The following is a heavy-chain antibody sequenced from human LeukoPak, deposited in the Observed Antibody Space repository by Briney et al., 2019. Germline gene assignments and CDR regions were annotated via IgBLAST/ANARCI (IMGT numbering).Heavy chain of an antibody. CDR3: ARENRYSYALDAFDI. V-gene: IGHV3-7*01. Sequence: PGGSLRLSCAASGFTFSSYWMSWVRQAPGKGLEWVANIKQDGSEKYYVDSVKGRFTISRDNAKNSLYLQMNSLRAEDTAVYYCARENRYSYALDAFDIWGQGTMVTVSS. J-gene: IGHJ3*02. CDR2: IKQDGSEK. CDR1: GFTFSSYW. D-gene: IGHD5-18*01.